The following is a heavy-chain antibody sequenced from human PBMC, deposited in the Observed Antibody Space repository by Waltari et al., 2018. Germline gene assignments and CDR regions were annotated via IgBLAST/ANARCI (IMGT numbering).Heavy chain of an antibody. V-gene: IGHV3-23*01. CDR1: GFTFSSYA. Sequence: EVQLLESGGGLVQPGGSLRLSCAASGFTFSSYAMSWVRQAPGKGLEWVSAISGSGGSTYDADSVKGRFTISRDNSKNTLYLQMNSLRAEDTAVYYCAKGEGDYYYYYMDVWGKGTTVTVSS. CDR2: ISGSGGST. J-gene: IGHJ6*03. D-gene: IGHD3-16*01. CDR3: AKGEGDYYYYYMDV.